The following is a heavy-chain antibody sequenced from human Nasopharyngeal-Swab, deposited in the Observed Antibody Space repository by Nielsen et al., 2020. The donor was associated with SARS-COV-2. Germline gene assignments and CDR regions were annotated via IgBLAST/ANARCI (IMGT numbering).Heavy chain of an antibody. D-gene: IGHD6-6*01. CDR2: TEIGGTT. V-gene: IGHV3-53*01. CDR1: GLIVRSTY. Sequence: GESLKISWVGSGLIVRSTYMSWVRQAPGKGLDWGSVTEIGGTTHYADPVKGRFTISRDSSTNTLYLQMNSLRAEDTAVYCCANHTARLYFDYWGQGTLVTVSS. J-gene: IGHJ4*02. CDR3: ANHTARLYFDY.